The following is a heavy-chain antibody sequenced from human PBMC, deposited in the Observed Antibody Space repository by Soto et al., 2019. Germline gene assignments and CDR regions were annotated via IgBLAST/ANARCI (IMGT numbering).Heavy chain of an antibody. CDR1: GFTFSSYG. CDR3: ARARYGDYTEPPCDY. J-gene: IGHJ4*02. V-gene: IGHV3-33*01. CDR2: IWYDGSNK. D-gene: IGHD4-17*01. Sequence: QVQLVESGGGVVQPGRSLRLSCAASGFTFSSYGMHWVRQAPGKGLEWVAVIWYDGSNKYYADSVKGRFTISRDNSKNTLYLQMNSLRAEDTAVYYCARARYGDYTEPPCDYWGQGTLVTVSS.